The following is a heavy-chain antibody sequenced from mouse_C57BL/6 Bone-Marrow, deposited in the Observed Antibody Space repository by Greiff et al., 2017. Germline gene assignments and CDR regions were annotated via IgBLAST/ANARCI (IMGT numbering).Heavy chain of an antibody. V-gene: IGHV5-4*03. CDR1: GFTFSSYA. CDR2: ISDGGSYT. CDR3: ASPDSSGLAWFAY. J-gene: IGHJ3*01. D-gene: IGHD3-2*02. Sequence: EVMLVESGGGLVKPGGSLKLSCAASGFTFSSYAMSWVRQTPEKRLEWVATISDGGSYTYYPDNVKGRFTISRDNAKNNLYLQMSHLKSEDTAMYYCASPDSSGLAWFAYWGQGTLVTVSA.